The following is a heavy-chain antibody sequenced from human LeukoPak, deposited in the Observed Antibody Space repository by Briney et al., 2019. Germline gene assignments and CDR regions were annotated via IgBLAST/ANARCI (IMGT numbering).Heavy chain of an antibody. CDR2: IYYSGST. Sequence: SETLSLTCTVSGDSISNYYWSWIRQPPGKGLEWSGFIYYSGSTNYNPSLKSRVTISVDKSKNQFSLKLSSVTAADTAVYYCAVGGVYLRGGAEAFDIWGQGTMVTVSS. V-gene: IGHV4-59*12. D-gene: IGHD3-10*01. J-gene: IGHJ3*02. CDR3: AVGGVYLRGGAEAFDI. CDR1: GDSISNYY.